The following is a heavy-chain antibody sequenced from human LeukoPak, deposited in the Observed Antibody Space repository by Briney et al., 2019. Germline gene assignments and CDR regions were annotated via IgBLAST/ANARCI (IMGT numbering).Heavy chain of an antibody. V-gene: IGHV4-4*07. CDR1: GGAIIIYY. CDR2: IYPTGTT. D-gene: IGHD3-22*01. J-gene: IGHJ6*03. CDR3: ARLKFYDSTGYSPGYYMDV. Sequence: PSETLSLTCSVSGGAIIIYYWSYIRQPAGKGPEWIVRIYPTGTTDYNPSLKTRVTMSTDLSKKQFSLRLRSVTAADTAVYYCARLKFYDSTGYSPGYYMDVWGKGTAVTVSS.